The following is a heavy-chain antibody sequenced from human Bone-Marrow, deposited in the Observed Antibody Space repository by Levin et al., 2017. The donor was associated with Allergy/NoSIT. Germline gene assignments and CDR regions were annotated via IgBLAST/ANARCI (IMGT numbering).Heavy chain of an antibody. CDR2: LLPLFLPP. J-gene: IGHJ4*02. Sequence: SCLGSGFPFRDYSMSWIRQAPGPGVAWISSLLPLFLPPSSSSSFPGRFTISRDNARKSLFLVMNSLGVDDTAIYYCTSPYSSGDDPTYAGNWGQGSLVTVSS. CDR1: GFPFRDYS. V-gene: IGHV3-11*01. CDR3: TSPYSSGDDPTYAGN. D-gene: IGHD4-11*01.